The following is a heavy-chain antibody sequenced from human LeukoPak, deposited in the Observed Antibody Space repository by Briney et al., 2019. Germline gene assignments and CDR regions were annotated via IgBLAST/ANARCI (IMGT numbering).Heavy chain of an antibody. D-gene: IGHD4-23*01. Sequence: PGGSLRLSCAASGFTFSSYSMNRVRQAPGKGLEWVSSISSSSSYIYYADSVKGRFTISRDNAKNSLYLQMNSLRAEDTAVYYCARDDYGGDYSDFDYWGQGTLVTVSS. V-gene: IGHV3-21*01. CDR3: ARDDYGGDYSDFDY. CDR2: ISSSSSYI. J-gene: IGHJ4*02. CDR1: GFTFSSYS.